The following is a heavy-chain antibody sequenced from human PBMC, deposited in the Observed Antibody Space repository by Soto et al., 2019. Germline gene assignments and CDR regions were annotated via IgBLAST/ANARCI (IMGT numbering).Heavy chain of an antibody. CDR1: GFTFGDYA. V-gene: IGHV3-49*03. CDR3: TREEVPAGYYYYYYMDV. D-gene: IGHD2-2*01. J-gene: IGHJ6*03. CDR2: IRSKAYGGTT. Sequence: GGSLRLSCTASGFTFGDYAMSWFRQAPGKGLEWVGFIRSKAYGGTTEYAASVKGRFTISRDDSKSIAYLQMNSLKTEDTAVYYCTREEVPAGYYYYYYMDVWGKGTTVTVSS.